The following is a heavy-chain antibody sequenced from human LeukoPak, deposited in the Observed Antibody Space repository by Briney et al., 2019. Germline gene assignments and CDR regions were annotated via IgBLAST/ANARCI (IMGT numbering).Heavy chain of an antibody. V-gene: IGHV3-53*01. J-gene: IGHJ2*01. D-gene: IGHD1-20*01. CDR3: ARVADNWNRQPNWYFDL. CDR1: GGSISSGGSY. Sequence: ETLSLTCTVSGGSISSGGSYWSWVRQAPGKGLEWVSVIYSGGSTYYAASVKGRFTISRDNSKNTLYLQMNSLRAEDTAVYYCARVADNWNRQPNWYFDLWGRGTLVTVSS. CDR2: IYSGGST.